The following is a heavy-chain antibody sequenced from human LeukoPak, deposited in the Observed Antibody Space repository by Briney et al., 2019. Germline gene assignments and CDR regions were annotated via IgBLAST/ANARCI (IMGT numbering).Heavy chain of an antibody. V-gene: IGHV1-18*01. CDR2: ISGNNDNP. D-gene: IGHD4-17*01. CDR1: GYTFSNFG. J-gene: IGHJ4*02. Sequence: ASVKVSCKPSGYTFSNFGINWVRQAAGQGLEWMGWISGNNDNPNYGQKFQGRFAVTTDSSTTTAYMELRDLTFDDTAVYYCARDVTSTDVYWGQGTLVTVSS. CDR3: ARDVTSTDVY.